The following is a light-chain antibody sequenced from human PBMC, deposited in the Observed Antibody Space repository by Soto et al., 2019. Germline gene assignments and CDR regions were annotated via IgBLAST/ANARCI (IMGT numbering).Light chain of an antibody. Sequence: EIVLTQSPGNLSLSPGERATLSCRASQSVSSSYLAWYQQKPGQAPRLLIYGASSMDTGIPDRFSGSGSGTDFTLTISRLEPEDFAVYYCQQYGSSPYTFGQGTKLEIK. CDR3: QQYGSSPYT. V-gene: IGKV3-20*01. CDR2: GAS. J-gene: IGKJ2*01. CDR1: QSVSSSY.